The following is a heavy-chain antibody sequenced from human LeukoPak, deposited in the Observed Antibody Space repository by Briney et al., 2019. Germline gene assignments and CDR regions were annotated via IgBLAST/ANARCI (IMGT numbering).Heavy chain of an antibody. CDR1: GLSFSDYW. V-gene: IGHV3-7*01. J-gene: IGHJ4*01. Sequence: GGSLRLSCAASGLSFSDYWANWVRLARGKGLEWVANMSEYGTQTNYVDSVKGRFTISRDRSKTSVYLQMDSLRVEETAVYYCMTLSAAAIDYWGRGTLVTVSS. CDR3: MTLSAAAIDY. D-gene: IGHD6-13*01. CDR2: MSEYGTQT.